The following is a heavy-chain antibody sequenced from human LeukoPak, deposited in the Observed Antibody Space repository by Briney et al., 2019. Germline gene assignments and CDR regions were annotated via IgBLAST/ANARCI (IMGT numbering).Heavy chain of an antibody. J-gene: IGHJ4*02. CDR3: ARDRNFPAYYFDF. V-gene: IGHV3-23*01. D-gene: IGHD3-10*01. CDR2: ISVNGGTT. CDR1: GFTFSSYA. Sequence: GGSLRLSCAASGFTFSSYAMTWVRQAPGKGLEWVSSISVNGGTTYYADSVKGRFTISRDSSKNTLYLQMNSLRAEDTAVYYCARDRNFPAYYFDFWGQGALVTVSS.